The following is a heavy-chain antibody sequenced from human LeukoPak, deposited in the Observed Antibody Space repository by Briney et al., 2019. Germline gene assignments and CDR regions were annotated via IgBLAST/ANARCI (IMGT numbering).Heavy chain of an antibody. CDR2: ISAYNGNT. CDR1: GATFTSKT. D-gene: IGHD3-10*01. CDR3: ARDMYYYSRTGFDP. V-gene: IGHV1-18*01. Sequence: ASVRVSCKASGATFTSKTISWVRQAPGQGLEWMGWISAYNGNTNYAQKLQGRVTMTTDTSTSTAYMELRSLRSDDTAVYYCARDMYYYSRTGFDPWGQGTLVTVSS. J-gene: IGHJ5*02.